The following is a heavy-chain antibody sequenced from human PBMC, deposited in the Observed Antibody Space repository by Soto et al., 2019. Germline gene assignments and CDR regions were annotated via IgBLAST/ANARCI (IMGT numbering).Heavy chain of an antibody. CDR1: GFTFSSYA. D-gene: IGHD4-17*01. CDR2: ISGSGGST. V-gene: IGHV3-23*01. J-gene: IGHJ6*02. CDR3: ARPTVTTDYYCYNGMDV. Sequence: EVQLLESGGGLVQPGGSLRLSCAASGFTFSSYAMSWVRQAPGKGLEWVSAISGSGGSTYYADSVKGRFTISRDNSKNTPYLQMNSLRAEDTAVYYCARPTVTTDYYCYNGMDVWGQGTTVTVSS.